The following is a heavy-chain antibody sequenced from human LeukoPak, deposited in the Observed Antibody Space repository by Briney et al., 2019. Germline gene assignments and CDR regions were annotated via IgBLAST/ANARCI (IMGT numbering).Heavy chain of an antibody. V-gene: IGHV1-69*01. Sequence: GASVKVSCKASGGTFSSYAISWVRQAPGQGLEWMGGIIPIFGTANYARKFQGRVTITADESTSTAYMELSSLRSEDTAVYYCASTGYCSSTSCRYGMDVWGQGTTVTVSS. CDR3: ASTGYCSSTSCRYGMDV. CDR1: GGTFSSYA. CDR2: IIPIFGTA. J-gene: IGHJ6*02. D-gene: IGHD2-2*01.